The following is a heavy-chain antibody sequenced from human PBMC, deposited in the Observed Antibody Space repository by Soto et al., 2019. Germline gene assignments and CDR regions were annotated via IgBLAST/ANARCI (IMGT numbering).Heavy chain of an antibody. D-gene: IGHD4-17*01. CDR2: IYYSGST. J-gene: IGHJ4*02. CDR3: ARVDTVTSHFDY. V-gene: IGHV4-31*03. Sequence: SETLSLTCTVSGGSISSGGYYWSWIRQHPGKGLEWIGYIYYSGSTYYNPSLKSRVTISVDTSKNQFSLKLSSVTAADTAVYYCARVDTVTSHFDYWGQGTLVTVSS. CDR1: GGSISSGGYY.